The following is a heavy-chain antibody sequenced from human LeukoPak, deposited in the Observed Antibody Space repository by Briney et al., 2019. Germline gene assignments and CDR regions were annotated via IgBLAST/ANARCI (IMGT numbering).Heavy chain of an antibody. CDR1: GFTFSDYY. Sequence: GGSLSLTCAASGFTFSDYYMSWIRQAPGKGLEWVSYISSSGSTIYYADSVRGRFTISRDSAKNSLYLHMNSLRAEDTAVYYCAREGLRSSQDTKAFDIWGQGTMVTVSS. J-gene: IGHJ3*02. V-gene: IGHV3-11*04. D-gene: IGHD2-15*01. CDR2: ISSSGSTI. CDR3: AREGLRSSQDTKAFDI.